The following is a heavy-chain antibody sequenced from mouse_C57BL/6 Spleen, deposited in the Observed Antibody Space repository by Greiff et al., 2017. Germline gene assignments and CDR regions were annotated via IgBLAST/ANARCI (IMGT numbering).Heavy chain of an antibody. J-gene: IGHJ2*01. CDR2: IYPGSGNT. V-gene: IGHV1-76*01. Sequence: VKLMESGAELVRPGASVKLSCKASGYTFTDYYINWVKQRPGQGLEWIARIYPGSGNTYYNEKFKGKATLTAEKSSSTAYMQLSSLTSEDSAVYFCARWDPITTVAPFDYWGQGTTLTVSS. D-gene: IGHD1-1*01. CDR1: GYTFTDYY. CDR3: ARWDPITTVAPFDY.